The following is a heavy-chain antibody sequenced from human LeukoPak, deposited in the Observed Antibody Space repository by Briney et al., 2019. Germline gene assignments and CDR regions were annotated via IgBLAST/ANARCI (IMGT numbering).Heavy chain of an antibody. CDR2: IYYSGST. Sequence: SETLSLTCTVSGGSISSGDYYWSWIRQPPGKGLEWIGYIYYSGSTYYNPSLKSRVTISVDTSKNQFSLKLSSVTAADTAVYYCAREALEGNYYDSSGYQYYFDYWGQGTLVTVSS. J-gene: IGHJ4*02. D-gene: IGHD3-22*01. CDR1: GGSISSGDYY. CDR3: AREALEGNYYDSSGYQYYFDY. V-gene: IGHV4-30-4*01.